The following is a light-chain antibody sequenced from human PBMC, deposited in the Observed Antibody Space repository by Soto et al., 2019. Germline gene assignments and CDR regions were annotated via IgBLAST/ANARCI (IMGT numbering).Light chain of an antibody. CDR3: LLYLGGGIWV. CDR2: NTH. Sequence: QTVVTQEPSFSVSPGGTVTLTCGLSSGPVFTSSYPNWYQQTPGQAPRTLIFNTHTRSFGVPDRFAGSILGDKAALTIAGAQADDDSYYCCLLYLGGGIWVFGGGTKVTVL. CDR1: SGPVFTSSY. V-gene: IGLV8-61*01. J-gene: IGLJ3*02.